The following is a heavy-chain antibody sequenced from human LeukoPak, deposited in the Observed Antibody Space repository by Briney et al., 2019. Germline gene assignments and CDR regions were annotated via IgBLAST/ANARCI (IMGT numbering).Heavy chain of an antibody. CDR1: GFTFSSYE. D-gene: IGHD1-26*01. CDR2: ISSSGSTI. CDR3: ASIGGSYPYFDX. V-gene: IGHV3-48*03. J-gene: IGHJ4*02. Sequence: GGSLRLSCAASGFTFSSYEMNWVRQAPGKGLEWVSYISSSGSTIYYADSVKGRFTISRDNAKNSLYLQMNSLRAEDTAVYYCASIGGSYPYFDXWGQGTLVTVSS.